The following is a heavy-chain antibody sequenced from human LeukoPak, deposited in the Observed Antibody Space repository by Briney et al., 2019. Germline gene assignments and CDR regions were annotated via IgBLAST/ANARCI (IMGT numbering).Heavy chain of an antibody. D-gene: IGHD3-10*01. CDR2: IYSGGST. V-gene: IGHV3-53*01. CDR1: GFTVSSNY. Sequence: KSGGSLRLSCAASGFTVSSNYMSWVRQAPGKGLEWVSVIYSGGSTYYADSVKGRFTISRDNSKNTLYLQMNSLRAEDTAVYYCAKDRAIRGVNSAGDYWGQGTLVTVSS. CDR3: AKDRAIRGVNSAGDY. J-gene: IGHJ4*02.